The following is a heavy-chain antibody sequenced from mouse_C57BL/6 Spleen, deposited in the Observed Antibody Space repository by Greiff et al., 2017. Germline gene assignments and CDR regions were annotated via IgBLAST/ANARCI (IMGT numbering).Heavy chain of an antibody. CDR3: ATAVMDY. J-gene: IGHJ4*01. CDR2: INPNNSGT. CDR1: GYTFTDYY. D-gene: IGHD1-1*01. V-gene: IGHV1-26*01. Sequence: EVQLQQSGAELVKPGASVKISCKASGYTFTDYYMNWVKQSHGKSLEWIGDINPNNSGTSYNQKFKGKDTLTVDKSASTAYMELRSLTSEDSAVYYCATAVMDYWGQGTSVTVSS.